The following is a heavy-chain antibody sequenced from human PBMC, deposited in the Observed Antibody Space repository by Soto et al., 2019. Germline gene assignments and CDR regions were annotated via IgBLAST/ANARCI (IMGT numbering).Heavy chain of an antibody. J-gene: IGHJ4*02. Sequence: ASVKVSCKAPGYTFTSYGISWVRQDPGQGLEWMGWISAYNGNTNYAQKLQGRVTVTTDTSPSTAYMELRTLRSADTAVHYCARAGGYSDFWSSYFSFWGQGAQVT. D-gene: IGHD3-3*01. CDR2: ISAYNGNT. V-gene: IGHV1-18*01. CDR3: ARAGGYSDFWSSYFSF. CDR1: GYTFTSYG.